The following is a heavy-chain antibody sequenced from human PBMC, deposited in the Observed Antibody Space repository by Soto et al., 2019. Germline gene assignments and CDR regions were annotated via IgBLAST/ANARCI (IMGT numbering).Heavy chain of an antibody. D-gene: IGHD3-10*01. CDR3: AKYLAPYGSGKFKEIY. CDR2: ISYDGSNK. J-gene: IGHJ4*02. Sequence: QVQLVESGGGVVQPGRSLRLSCAASGFTFSSYGMHWVRQAPGKGLEWVAVISYDGSNKYYADSVKGRFTISRDNSKNTLYLQMNSLRAEDTAVYYCAKYLAPYGSGKFKEIYWGQGTLVTVSS. CDR1: GFTFSSYG. V-gene: IGHV3-30*18.